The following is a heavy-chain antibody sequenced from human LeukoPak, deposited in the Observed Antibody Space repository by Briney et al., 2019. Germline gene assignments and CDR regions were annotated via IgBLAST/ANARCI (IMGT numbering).Heavy chain of an antibody. CDR3: ARWEVTGGSRHDAFDI. Sequence: ASVKVSCKASGYTFTSYGVSWVRQAPGQGLEWMGWISAHSGTTSYAQKVQGRVTMTTDTSTSTGYMELRSLTSDDTAVYYCARWEVTGGSRHDAFDIWGQGTMVTVSS. CDR1: GYTFTSYG. V-gene: IGHV1-18*01. J-gene: IGHJ3*02. CDR2: ISAHSGTT. D-gene: IGHD1-26*01.